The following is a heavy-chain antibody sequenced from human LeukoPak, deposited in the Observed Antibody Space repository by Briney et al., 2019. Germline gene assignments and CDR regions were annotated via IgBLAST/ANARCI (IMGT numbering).Heavy chain of an antibody. CDR3: AREQQLVPGVIDY. J-gene: IGHJ4*02. D-gene: IGHD6-13*01. Sequence: PSETLSLTCAVSGGSISSSNWWSWVRQPPGKGLEWIGEIYHSGSTNYNPSLKSRVTISVDKSKNQFSLELSSVTAADTAVYYCAREQQLVPGVIDYWGQGTLVTVSS. V-gene: IGHV4-4*02. CDR1: GGSISSSNW. CDR2: IYHSGST.